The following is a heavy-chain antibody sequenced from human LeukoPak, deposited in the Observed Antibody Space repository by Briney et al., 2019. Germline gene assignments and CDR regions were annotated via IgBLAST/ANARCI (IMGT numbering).Heavy chain of an antibody. CDR1: GGSISSYY. J-gene: IGHJ4*02. Sequence: PSETLSLTCPVSGGSISSYYWSWIRQPPGKGLEWIGYIYYSGSTNYNPSLKSRVTISVDTSKNQFSLKLSSVTAADTAVYYCARIFDSSGWIDYWGQGTLVTVSS. D-gene: IGHD6-19*01. CDR2: IYYSGST. CDR3: ARIFDSSGWIDY. V-gene: IGHV4-59*01.